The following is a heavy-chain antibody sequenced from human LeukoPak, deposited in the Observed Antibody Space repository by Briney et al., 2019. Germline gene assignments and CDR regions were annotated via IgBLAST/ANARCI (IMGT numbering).Heavy chain of an antibody. J-gene: IGHJ4*02. CDR1: DYSISSGYY. CDR2: IYHSGST. Sequence: SETLSLTCAVSDYSISSGYYWGWIRPPPGKGREGIGTIYHSGSTYYNPSLKSRVTISVDTSKNQFSLKLTSVTAADTAVYYCARVRGYCSSTICYRYYFDYWGQGTLVTVSS. CDR3: ARVRGYCSSTICYRYYFDY. D-gene: IGHD2-2*01. V-gene: IGHV4-38-2*01.